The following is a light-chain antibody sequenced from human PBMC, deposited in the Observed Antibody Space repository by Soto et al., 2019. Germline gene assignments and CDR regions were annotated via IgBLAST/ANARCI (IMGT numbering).Light chain of an antibody. V-gene: IGLV2-14*02. Sequence: QSVLTQPASVSGSPGQSITISCTRSSTDFENYNLVSWYQHCPDKAPKLIIYEGTKRPSEISDRFSGSESDTTASLIISGLQPEDDADYYCLVYGRGGTLMFGGGTKLTVL. CDR2: EGT. CDR3: LVYGRGGTLM. CDR1: STDFENYNL. J-gene: IGLJ3*02.